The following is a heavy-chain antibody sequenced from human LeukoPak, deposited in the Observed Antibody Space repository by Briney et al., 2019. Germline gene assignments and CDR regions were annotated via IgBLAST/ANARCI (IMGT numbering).Heavy chain of an antibody. CDR2: INHSGST. CDR1: GGSFSGYY. J-gene: IGHJ4*02. V-gene: IGHV4-34*01. Sequence: SETLSLICAVYGGSFSGYYWSWIRQPPGKGLEWIGEINHSGSTNYNPSLKSRVTISVDTSKNQFSLKLSSVTAADTAVYYCARVHGDYIDYWGQGTLVTVSS. D-gene: IGHD4-17*01. CDR3: ARVHGDYIDY.